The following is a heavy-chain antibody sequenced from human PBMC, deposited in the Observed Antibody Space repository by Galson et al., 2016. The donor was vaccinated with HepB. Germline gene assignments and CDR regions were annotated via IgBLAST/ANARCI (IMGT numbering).Heavy chain of an antibody. CDR2: IYSAGST. V-gene: IGHV3-66*02. CDR3: ARGQAPTYSEFGSGSSSPHYYYGMDV. D-gene: IGHD3-3*01. CDR1: GFTVSSNY. J-gene: IGHJ6*04. Sequence: SLRLSCAASGFTVSSNYMIWVRQAPGKGLEWVSLIYSAGSTYYADSVKGRFTISSDDSKNTLYLQLNSLRAEDAALHYFARGQAPTYSEFGSGSSSPHYYYGMDVWSNGTTVTVSS.